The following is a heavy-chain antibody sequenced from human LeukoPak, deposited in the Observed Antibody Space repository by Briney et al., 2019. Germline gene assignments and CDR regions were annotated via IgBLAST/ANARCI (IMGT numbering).Heavy chain of an antibody. J-gene: IGHJ4*02. CDR3: VKSLGDYVDY. V-gene: IGHV3-64D*06. D-gene: IGHD2-15*01. CDR1: GFTISGYA. Sequence: GGSLRLSCSASGFTISGYAMHWVRQAPGKGLEYVSTISSNGGSTYYADSVKGRFTISRDNSKNTLYLRMSSLRAEDTAVYYCVKSLGDYVDYWGQGTLVTVSS. CDR2: ISSNGGST.